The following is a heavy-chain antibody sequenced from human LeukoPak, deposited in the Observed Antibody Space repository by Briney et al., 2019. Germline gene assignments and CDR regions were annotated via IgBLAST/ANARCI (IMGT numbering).Heavy chain of an antibody. CDR3: ARKRANVDIVATSEDYYYYYGMDV. J-gene: IGHJ6*02. CDR1: GFTFSSYG. Sequence: HPGGSLRLSCGASGFTFSSYGMHWVRQAPGKGLEWVAVISYDGSNKYYADSVKGRFTISRDNSKNTLYLQMNSLRAEDTAVYYCARKRANVDIVATSEDYYYYYGMDVWGQGTTVTVSS. D-gene: IGHD5-12*01. V-gene: IGHV3-30*03. CDR2: ISYDGSNK.